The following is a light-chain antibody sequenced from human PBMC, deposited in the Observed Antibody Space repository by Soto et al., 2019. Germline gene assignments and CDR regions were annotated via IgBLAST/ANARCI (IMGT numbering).Light chain of an antibody. CDR3: QAWGPGFRV. J-gene: IGLJ3*02. CDR2: LNSDGTH. Sequence: QSVVTQSPSASASLGASVKLTCTLSSGHSSYAIAWHQQQPEKGPRYLMKLNSDGTHSKGDGIPDRFSGSSSGAERYLAISSLQPEDEADYYCQAWGPGFRVFGGGTKLTV. V-gene: IGLV4-69*01. CDR1: SGHSSYA.